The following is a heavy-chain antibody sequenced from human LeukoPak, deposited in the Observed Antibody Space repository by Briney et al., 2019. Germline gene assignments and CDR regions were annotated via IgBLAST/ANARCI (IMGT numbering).Heavy chain of an antibody. CDR1: GFTFSSYA. V-gene: IGHV3-64*01. CDR3: ARAAEIMITFGGVIVPKLEYFDY. Sequence: GGSLRLSCAASGFTFSSYAMHWVRQAPGKGLEYVSAISSNGGSTYYANSVKGRFTISRDNSKNTLYLQMGSLRAEDMAVYYCARAAEIMITFGGVIVPKLEYFDYWGQGTLVTVSS. CDR2: ISSNGGST. D-gene: IGHD3-16*02. J-gene: IGHJ4*02.